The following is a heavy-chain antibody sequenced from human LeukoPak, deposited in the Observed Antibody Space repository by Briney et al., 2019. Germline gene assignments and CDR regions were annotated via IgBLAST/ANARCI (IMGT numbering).Heavy chain of an antibody. D-gene: IGHD1-26*01. CDR2: IYSEGST. J-gene: IGHJ4*02. Sequence: GGSLRLSCAASGFTFSSYSMNWVRQAPGKGLEWVSVIYSEGSTYYADSVKGRFTISRDNSKNTVYLQTNSLRAEDTAVYYCARVETGVGGGWVPFDYWGQGTLVTVSS. CDR3: ARVETGVGGGWVPFDY. V-gene: IGHV3-66*02. CDR1: GFTFSSYS.